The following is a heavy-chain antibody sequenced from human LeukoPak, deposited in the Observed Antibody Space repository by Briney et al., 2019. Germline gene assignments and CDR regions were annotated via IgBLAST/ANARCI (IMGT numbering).Heavy chain of an antibody. CDR2: ISYDGSNK. J-gene: IGHJ6*02. CDR1: GFTLSNYW. D-gene: IGHD2-15*01. V-gene: IGHV3-30*18. CDR3: AKVVAARYYYYGMDV. Sequence: GGSLRLSCAASGFTLSNYWMHWVRQAPGKGLEWVAVISYDGSNKYYADSVKGRFTISRDNSKNTLYLQMNSLRAEDTAVYYCAKVVAARYYYYGMDVWGQGTTVTVSS.